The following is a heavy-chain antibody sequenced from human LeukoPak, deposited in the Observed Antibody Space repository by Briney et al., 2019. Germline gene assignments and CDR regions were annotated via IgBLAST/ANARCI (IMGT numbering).Heavy chain of an antibody. D-gene: IGHD3-3*01. CDR2: IYYSGST. CDR3: VRIFGVAVIDY. J-gene: IGHJ4*02. Sequence: SETLSLTCTVSGGSISSGDYYWSWIRQPPGKGLEWIGYIYYSGSTYYNPFLKSRVTISVDTSKNQFSLKLSSVTAADTAVYYCVRIFGVAVIDYWGQGTLVTVSS. CDR1: GGSISSGDYY. V-gene: IGHV4-30-4*01.